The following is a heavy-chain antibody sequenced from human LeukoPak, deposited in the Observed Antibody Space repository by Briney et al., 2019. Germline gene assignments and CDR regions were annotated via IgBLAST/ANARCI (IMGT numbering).Heavy chain of an antibody. V-gene: IGHV3-7*01. CDR2: IKQDGSEK. D-gene: IGHD1-7*01. Sequence: PGGSLRLSCAASGFTFSTYWMTWVRQAPGKGLEWVANIKQDGSEKYFVDSVKGRFSISRDNARNSLYLQMNSLRAEDTAVYYCARDRDWNSGFDYWGQGTLVTVSS. J-gene: IGHJ4*02. CDR1: GFTFSTYW. CDR3: ARDRDWNSGFDY.